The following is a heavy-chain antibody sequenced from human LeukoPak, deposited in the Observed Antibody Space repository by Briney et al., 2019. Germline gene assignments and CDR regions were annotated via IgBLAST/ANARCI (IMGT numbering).Heavy chain of an antibody. D-gene: IGHD6-13*01. CDR3: AREHSSSWIDYYYYHYMDV. CDR2: ISSSCSTI. J-gene: IGHJ6*03. Sequence: GGSLRLSCAASGFTFSDYYMSWIRQAPGKGLERVSHISSSCSTIYYADSVKGRFTIPRDNAKNSLYLQMNSLRAEDTAVYYCAREHSSSWIDYYYYHYMDVWGKGTTVTVSS. V-gene: IGHV3-11*01. CDR1: GFTFSDYY.